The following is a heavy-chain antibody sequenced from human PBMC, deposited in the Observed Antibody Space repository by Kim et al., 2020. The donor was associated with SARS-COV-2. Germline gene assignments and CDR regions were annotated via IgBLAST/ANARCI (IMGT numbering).Heavy chain of an antibody. D-gene: IGHD3-22*01. Sequence: GGSLRLSCAASGFSFSSYWMTWVRQAPGKGLEWVANIKQDGSERNHVDTVKGRFTISRDNVKNSLYLQMNSLRAEDTAVYYCARDLYYYLSSGPVEYWGQGTLVTVSS. CDR2: IKQDGSER. CDR1: GFSFSSYW. V-gene: IGHV3-7*01. J-gene: IGHJ4*02. CDR3: ARDLYYYLSSGPVEY.